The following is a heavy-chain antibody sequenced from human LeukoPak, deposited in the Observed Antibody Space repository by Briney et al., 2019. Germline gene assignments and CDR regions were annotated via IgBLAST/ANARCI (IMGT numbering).Heavy chain of an antibody. CDR3: ARAQVGATPPYVDY. CDR2: ISSSSTI. Sequence: GGSLRLSCAASGSTFSSYSMNWVRQAPGKGLEWVSYISSSSTIYYADSVKGRFTISRDNAKNSLYLQMNSLRAEDTAVYYCARAQVGATPPYVDYWGQGTLVTVSS. D-gene: IGHD1-26*01. CDR1: GSTFSSYS. J-gene: IGHJ4*02. V-gene: IGHV3-48*04.